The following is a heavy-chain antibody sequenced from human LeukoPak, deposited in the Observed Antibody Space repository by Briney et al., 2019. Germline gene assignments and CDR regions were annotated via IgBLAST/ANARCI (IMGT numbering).Heavy chain of an antibody. Sequence: GGSLRLSCSASGFTFSSSPMHWVRQAPGKGLEYVSAISSDGVSKYYGDSMKGRFTISRDNSKNILYLHMSSLRAEDTAVYYCLQEGSGWYASWGQGTLVTVSS. D-gene: IGHD6-19*01. J-gene: IGHJ4*02. CDR2: ISSDGVSK. CDR1: GFTFSSSP. CDR3: LQEGSGWYAS. V-gene: IGHV3-64D*06.